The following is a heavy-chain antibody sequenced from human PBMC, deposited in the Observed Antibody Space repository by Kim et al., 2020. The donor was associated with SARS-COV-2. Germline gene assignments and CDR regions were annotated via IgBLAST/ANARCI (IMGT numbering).Heavy chain of an antibody. Sequence: SETLSLTCAVYGGSFSGYYWSWIRQPPGKGLEWMGEINHSGSTNYNPSLKSRVTISVDTSKNQFSLKLSSVTAADTAVYYCARGLEYQLPGGLVYWGQGTLVTVSS. J-gene: IGHJ4*02. CDR1: GGSFSGYY. V-gene: IGHV4-34*01. D-gene: IGHD2-2*01. CDR2: INHSGST. CDR3: ARGLEYQLPGGLVY.